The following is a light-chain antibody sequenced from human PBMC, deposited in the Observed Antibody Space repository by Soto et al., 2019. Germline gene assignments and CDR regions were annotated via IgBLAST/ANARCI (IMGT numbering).Light chain of an antibody. CDR2: YDS. Sequence: SYELTQTPSVSVAPGKTAKITCGGNNIGSQSVHWYRQKPGQAPVLVIYYDSNRPSGIPERFSGSNSGNTATLTISRVEVGDEADYYCQVWDSSSDHRVFGGGTKVTVL. V-gene: IGLV3-21*04. J-gene: IGLJ3*02. CDR1: NIGSQS. CDR3: QVWDSSSDHRV.